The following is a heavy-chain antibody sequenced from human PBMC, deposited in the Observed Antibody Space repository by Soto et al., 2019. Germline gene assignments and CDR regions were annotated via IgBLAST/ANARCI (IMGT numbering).Heavy chain of an antibody. V-gene: IGHV1-69*13. J-gene: IGHJ4*02. D-gene: IGHD6-6*01. CDR3: ARMYSSSSGPDYYFDY. CDR2: IIPIFGTA. Sequence: ASVKVSCKASGGTFSSYAISWVRQAPGQGLEWMGGIIPIFGTANYAQKFQGRVTITADESTSTAYMELSSLRSEDTAVYYCARMYSSSSGPDYYFDYWGQGTLVTVSS. CDR1: GGTFSSYA.